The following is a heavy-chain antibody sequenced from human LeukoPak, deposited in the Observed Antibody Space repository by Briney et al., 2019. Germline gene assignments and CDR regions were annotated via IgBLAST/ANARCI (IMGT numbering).Heavy chain of an antibody. D-gene: IGHD3-22*01. J-gene: IGHJ4*02. CDR1: GYTFTGYY. CDR3: ARAPKIVVVFPPRLDF. V-gene: IGHV1-2*02. CDR2: INPNSGGT. Sequence: ASVTVSCTASGYTFTGYYMHWVRQAPGKGLEWMGWINPNSGGTNYAQKLQGRVTMTSDTSMSSPYMELSSLRADDTAMYFCARAPKIVVVFPPRLDFWGQGALVTVSS.